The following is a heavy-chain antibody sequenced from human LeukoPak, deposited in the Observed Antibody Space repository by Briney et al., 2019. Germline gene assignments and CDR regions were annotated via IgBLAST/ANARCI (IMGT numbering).Heavy chain of an antibody. CDR2: IKQDGSEK. D-gene: IGHD2-2*01. J-gene: IGHJ5*02. V-gene: IGHV3-7*01. Sequence: GGSLRLSCAASGFTFSSYWMSWVRQAPGKGLEWVANIKQDGSEKYYVDSVKGRFTISRDNAKNSLYLQMNSLRAEDTAVYYCARGAMPHANWFDPWGQGTLVTVSS. CDR1: GFTFSSYW. CDR3: ARGAMPHANWFDP.